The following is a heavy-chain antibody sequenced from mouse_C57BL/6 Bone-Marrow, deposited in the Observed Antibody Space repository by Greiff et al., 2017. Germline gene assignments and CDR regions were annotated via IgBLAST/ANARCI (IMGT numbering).Heavy chain of an antibody. J-gene: IGHJ1*03. V-gene: IGHV1-55*01. CDR3: ATTYYLWYFDV. CDR2: IYPGSGST. D-gene: IGHD2-10*01. Sequence: QVHVKQPGAELVKPGASVKMSCKASGYTFTRYWITWVKQRPGQGLEWIGDIYPGSGSTNYNEKFKSKATLTVDTSSSTAYMQLRSLTSEYSAVYYCATTYYLWYFDVWGTGTTVTVSS. CDR1: GYTFTRYW.